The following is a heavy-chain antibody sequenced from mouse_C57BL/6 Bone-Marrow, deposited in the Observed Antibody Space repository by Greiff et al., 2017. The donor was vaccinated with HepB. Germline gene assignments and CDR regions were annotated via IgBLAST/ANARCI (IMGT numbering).Heavy chain of an antibody. D-gene: IGHD2-4*01. CDR3: ARNEGDYYDYDAGAMDY. Sequence: VKLQESGPGLVAPSQSLSITCTVSGFSLTSYAISWVRQPPGKGLEWLGVIWTGGGTNYNSALKSRLSISKDKSKSQVFLKMNSLQTDDTARYYCARNEGDYYDYDAGAMDYWGQGTSVTVSS. CDR1: GFSLTSYA. CDR2: IWTGGGT. V-gene: IGHV2-9-1*01. J-gene: IGHJ4*01.